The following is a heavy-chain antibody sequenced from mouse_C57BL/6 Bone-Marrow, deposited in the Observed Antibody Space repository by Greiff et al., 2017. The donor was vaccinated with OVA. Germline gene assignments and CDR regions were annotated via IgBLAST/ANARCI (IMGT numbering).Heavy chain of an antibody. CDR1: GYTLTDYE. J-gene: IGHJ4*01. D-gene: IGHD2-3*01. CDR3: TRGRWLLWAMDY. V-gene: IGHV1-15*01. Sequence: QVQLKESGAVLVRPGASVTLSCKASGYTLTDYEMYWVKQTPVHVLECIGAIVPVTVGAAYNKKFKGKAILTADKSSSTAYMELRSLTSEDSAVYYCTRGRWLLWAMDYWGQGTSVTVSS. CDR2: IVPVTVGA.